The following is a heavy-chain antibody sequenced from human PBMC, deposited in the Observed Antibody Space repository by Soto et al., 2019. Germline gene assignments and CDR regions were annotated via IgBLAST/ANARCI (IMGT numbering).Heavy chain of an antibody. CDR3: AKSYYDFWSGYLDY. Sequence: VGSLRLSCAASGFTFSSYAMSWVRQAPGKGLEWVSAISGSGGSTYYADSVKGRFTISRDNSKNTLYLQMNSLRAEDTAVYYCAKSYYDFWSGYLDYWGQGTLVTVSS. J-gene: IGHJ4*02. CDR1: GFTFSSYA. D-gene: IGHD3-3*01. CDR2: ISGSGGST. V-gene: IGHV3-23*01.